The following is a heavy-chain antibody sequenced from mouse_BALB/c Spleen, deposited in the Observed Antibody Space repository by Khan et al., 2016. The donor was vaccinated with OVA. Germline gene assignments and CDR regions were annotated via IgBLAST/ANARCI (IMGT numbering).Heavy chain of an antibody. CDR3: ALYYYGRAWFAY. Sequence: QVQLPQSGPGLVAPSPSLSITCTVSGFSLPRYGVGLVRQPPGKGLEWLGVIWGDGSTNYHSALISRLNINKDNSKSQVFLKLNSLQTDDTATYYCALYYYGRAWFAYWGQGTLVTVSA. CDR2: IWGDGST. J-gene: IGHJ3*01. V-gene: IGHV2-3*01. D-gene: IGHD1-1*01. CDR1: GFSLPRYG.